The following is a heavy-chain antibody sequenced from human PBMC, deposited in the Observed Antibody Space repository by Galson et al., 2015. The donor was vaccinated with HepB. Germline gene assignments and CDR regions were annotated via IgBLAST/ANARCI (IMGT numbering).Heavy chain of an antibody. V-gene: IGHV1-69*01. CDR3: ARATDCTNGVCYLGGVDY. J-gene: IGHJ4*02. CDR1: GGTFNSYA. Sequence: SCKASGGTFNSYAISWVRQAPGQGLEWMGGIIPIFGTANYAQKFQGRVTITADESTSTAYMELSSLRSEDTAVYYCARATDCTNGVCYLGGVDYWGQGTLVTVSS. CDR2: IIPIFGTA. D-gene: IGHD2-8*01.